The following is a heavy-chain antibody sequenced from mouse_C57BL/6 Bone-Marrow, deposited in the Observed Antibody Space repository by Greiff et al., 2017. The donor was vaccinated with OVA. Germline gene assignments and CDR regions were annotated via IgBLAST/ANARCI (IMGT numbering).Heavy chain of an antibody. CDR2: IYPRSGNT. Sequence: VKLQESGAELARPGASVKLSCKASGYTFTSYGISWVKQRTGQGLEWIGEIYPRSGNTYYNEKFKGKATLTADKSSSTAYMELRSLTSEDSAVYFCARWLPCYWYFDGWGTGTTVTVSS. CDR1: GYTFTSYG. J-gene: IGHJ1*03. D-gene: IGHD2-2*01. CDR3: ARWLPCYWYFDG. V-gene: IGHV1-81*01.